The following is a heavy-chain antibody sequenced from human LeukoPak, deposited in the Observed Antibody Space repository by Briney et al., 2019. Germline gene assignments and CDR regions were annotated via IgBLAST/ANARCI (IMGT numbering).Heavy chain of an antibody. Sequence: GGSLRLSCAASGFTFSDYILDWVRQAPGKGLEWVGRIRRGTNSYTTEYAASVKGRFIISRDDSKNSLYLHMNSLKTEDTAVYYCTRDGGEGGNSAFDIWGQGTMVTVSS. CDR1: GFTFSDYI. CDR3: TRDGGEGGNSAFDI. CDR2: IRRGTNSYTT. J-gene: IGHJ3*02. V-gene: IGHV3-72*01. D-gene: IGHD4-23*01.